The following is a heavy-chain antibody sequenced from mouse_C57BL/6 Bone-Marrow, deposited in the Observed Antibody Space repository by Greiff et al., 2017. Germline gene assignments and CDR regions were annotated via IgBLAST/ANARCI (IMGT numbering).Heavy chain of an antibody. CDR2: IYPRSGNT. CDR1: GYTFTSYG. Sequence: QVQLKESGAELARPGASVKLSCKASGYTFTSYGISWVKQRTGQGLEWIGEIYPRSGNTYYNEKFKGKATLTADKSSSTAYMELRSLTSEDSAVYFCARGHYGSSYGYVDVWGTGTTVTVSS. D-gene: IGHD1-1*01. V-gene: IGHV1-81*01. CDR3: ARGHYGSSYGYVDV. J-gene: IGHJ1*03.